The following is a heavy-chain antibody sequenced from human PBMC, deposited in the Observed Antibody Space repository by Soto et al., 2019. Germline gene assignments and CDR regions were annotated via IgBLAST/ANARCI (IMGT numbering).Heavy chain of an antibody. J-gene: IGHJ4*02. V-gene: IGHV3-9*01. Sequence: EVQLVESGGGLVQPGRSLRLSCAASGFTFDDYAMHWVRQVPGKGLEGFLGMSWNGARIGYADSVKGRFTISRDNAKNSLYLQMDSLRVEDTALYHCAKGVTDGDYYDRSGLLSAFDNWGQGTLVTVSS. D-gene: IGHD3-22*01. CDR3: AKGVTDGDYYDRSGLLSAFDN. CDR1: GFTFDDYA. CDR2: MSWNGARI.